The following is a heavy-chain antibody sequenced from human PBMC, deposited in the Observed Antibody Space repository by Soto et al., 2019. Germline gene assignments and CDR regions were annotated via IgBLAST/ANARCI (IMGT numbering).Heavy chain of an antibody. J-gene: IGHJ4*02. D-gene: IGHD6-19*01. CDR2: ISSSSYT. CDR3: ARDVREAGTRIMDY. V-gene: IGHV3-11*06. CDR1: GFTFSDYY. Sequence: GSLRLSCAASGFTFSDYYMSWIRQAPGKGLEWVSYISSSSYTNYADSVKGRFTISRDNAKNSLYLQMNSLRAEDTAVYYCARDVREAGTRIMDYWGQGTLVTVSS.